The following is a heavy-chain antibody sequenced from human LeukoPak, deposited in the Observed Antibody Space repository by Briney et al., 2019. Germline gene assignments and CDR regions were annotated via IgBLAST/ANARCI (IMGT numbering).Heavy chain of an antibody. J-gene: IGHJ4*02. D-gene: IGHD1-14*01. Sequence: GGSLRLSCAASGFTFSDYHMSWIRQAPGKGLEWVSYICSSGSTRHYADSVKGRFTISRDNAKNSLYLQMNSLRAEDTAVYYCARSAVSLNPPGSWGQGTLVTVSS. CDR2: ICSSGSTR. CDR3: ARSAVSLNPPGS. CDR1: GFTFSDYH. V-gene: IGHV3-11*01.